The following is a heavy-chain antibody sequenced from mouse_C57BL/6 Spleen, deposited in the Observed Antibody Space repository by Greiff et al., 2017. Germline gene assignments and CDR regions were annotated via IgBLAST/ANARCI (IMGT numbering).Heavy chain of an antibody. V-gene: IGHV1-54*01. CDR1: GYAFTNYL. CDR2: INPGSGGT. Sequence: VQLQQSGAELVRPGTSVQVSCKASGYAFTNYLIEWVKQRPGQGLEWIGVINPGSGGTNYNEKFMGKATLTADKSSSTAYMQLSSLTSEDSAVYFCASYYYYDGYYFDYWGQGTTLTVSA. J-gene: IGHJ2*01. D-gene: IGHD2-4*01. CDR3: ASYYYYDGYYFDY.